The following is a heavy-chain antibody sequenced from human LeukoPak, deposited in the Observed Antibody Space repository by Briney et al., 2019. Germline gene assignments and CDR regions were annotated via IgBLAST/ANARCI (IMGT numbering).Heavy chain of an antibody. CDR1: GGSNSAYY. CDR2: INYSERT. Sequence: ASETLSLTCSVSGGSNSAYYWSWIRQPPGQGLEWIGYINYSERTDYNPSLKARVTISVDTSKNQFSLKLSSVTAADTAVFYCARTISGWYDFDYWGQGTLVTVSS. CDR3: ARTISGWYDFDY. V-gene: IGHV4-59*08. J-gene: IGHJ4*02. D-gene: IGHD6-13*01.